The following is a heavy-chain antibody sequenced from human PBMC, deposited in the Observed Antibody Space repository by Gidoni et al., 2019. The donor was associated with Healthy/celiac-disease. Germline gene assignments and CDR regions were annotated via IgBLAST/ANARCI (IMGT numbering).Heavy chain of an antibody. J-gene: IGHJ2*01. V-gene: IGHV3-21*01. CDR2: ISSRSSDI. D-gene: IGHD7-27*01. CDR3: ARAGDLSYWYFDL. CDR1: GCTFSSYS. Sequence: EVQLVESGGGLVKPGGSLRLSSAAAGCTFSSYSMNWVRQAPGKGLGWVSSISSRSSDIYYADSVKGRFTISRDNAKNSLYLQMNSLRAEDTAVYYCARAGDLSYWYFDLWGRGTLVTVSS.